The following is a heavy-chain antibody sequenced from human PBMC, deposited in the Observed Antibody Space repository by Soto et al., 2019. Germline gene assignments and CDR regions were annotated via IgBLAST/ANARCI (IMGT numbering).Heavy chain of an antibody. Sequence: GGSLRLSCAASGFTFNNRAMSWVRQAPGKGLERVSAISGSADRTYYADSVKGRFTISRDNSKNTLYLQMNSLRAEDTAVYYCARSPYCSGGRCYENYYYYYMDVWGKGTTVTVSS. CDR3: ARSPYCSGGRCYENYYYYYMDV. J-gene: IGHJ6*03. D-gene: IGHD2-15*01. V-gene: IGHV3-23*01. CDR2: ISGSADRT. CDR1: GFTFNNRA.